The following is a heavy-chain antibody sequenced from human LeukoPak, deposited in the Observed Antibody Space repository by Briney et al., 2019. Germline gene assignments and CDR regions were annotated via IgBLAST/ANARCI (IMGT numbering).Heavy chain of an antibody. CDR3: ARPISGGLAVTADWFDS. Sequence: GVSLRLSCEASGFAFSFSAMTWVRQAPGTGLEWVSNINANAINTYYADSVKGRFTISRDNSKSTLYLQLNSLRAEDTAVYYCARPISGGLAVTADWFDSWGQGTLVIVS. V-gene: IGHV3-23*01. J-gene: IGHJ5*01. CDR2: INANAINT. D-gene: IGHD6-19*01. CDR1: GFAFSFSA.